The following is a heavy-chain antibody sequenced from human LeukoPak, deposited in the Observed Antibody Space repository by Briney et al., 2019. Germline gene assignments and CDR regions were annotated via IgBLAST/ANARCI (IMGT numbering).Heavy chain of an antibody. Sequence: GGSLRLPCAASGFSFTTYGLHWVRHTPGKGLEWVAFIRFDGSKDYYADSVQGRFTISRDNSKNVLHLQMNSLRLEDTAVYYCARPMNEYDSSGFFQSWGHGTLVTVSS. CDR1: GFSFTTYG. CDR2: IRFDGSKD. CDR3: ARPMNEYDSSGFFQS. J-gene: IGHJ5*01. V-gene: IGHV3-30*02. D-gene: IGHD3-22*01.